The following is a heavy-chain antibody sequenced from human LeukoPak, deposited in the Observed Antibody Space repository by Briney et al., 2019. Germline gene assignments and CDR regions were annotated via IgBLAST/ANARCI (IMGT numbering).Heavy chain of an antibody. CDR2: ISAYNGIT. J-gene: IGHJ4*02. Sequence: ASVKVSCKASGYTFTNYGISWVRQAPGKGLEWMGWISAYNGITNYAQRFQGRVTMTTDTSTSTAYMELRSMTSDDSAVYYCARDRSSSSYWGQGTLVTVSS. CDR1: GYTFTNYG. D-gene: IGHD6-6*01. CDR3: ARDRSSSSY. V-gene: IGHV1-18*01.